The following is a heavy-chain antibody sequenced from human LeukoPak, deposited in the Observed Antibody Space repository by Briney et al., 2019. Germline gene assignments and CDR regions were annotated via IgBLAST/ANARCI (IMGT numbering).Heavy chain of an antibody. CDR2: IGSSSSSM. V-gene: IGHV3-48*04. CDR3: AGIPGEHYYGMDV. J-gene: IGHJ6*02. D-gene: IGHD6-13*01. Sequence: GGSLRLSCAASGFTFNYYAMNWVRQAPGKGLEWVSYIGSSSSSMFYTDSVKGRFTISRDNAKNSLYLQMNSLRAEDTAVYYCAGIPGEHYYGMDVWGQGTTVTVSS. CDR1: GFTFNYYA.